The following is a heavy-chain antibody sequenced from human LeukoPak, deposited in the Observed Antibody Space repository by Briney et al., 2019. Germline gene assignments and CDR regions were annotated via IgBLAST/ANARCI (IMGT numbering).Heavy chain of an antibody. J-gene: IGHJ4*02. CDR2: IGTAGEI. CDR3: ARDRRGGYYGDLNY. Sequence: GGSLRLSCAASGFTFSSYDIHWVRQATGKGLEWVSGIGTAGEIYYPGSVKGRFTISRENAKNSLYLQMNSLRAGDTAVYYCARDRRGGYYGDLNYWGQGALVTVSS. V-gene: IGHV3-13*01. CDR1: GFTFSSYD. D-gene: IGHD4-17*01.